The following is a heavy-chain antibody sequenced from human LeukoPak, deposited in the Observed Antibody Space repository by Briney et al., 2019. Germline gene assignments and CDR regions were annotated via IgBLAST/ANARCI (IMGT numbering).Heavy chain of an antibody. V-gene: IGHV4-34*01. Sequence: PSETLSLTCAVYGGSFSGYYWSWIRQPPGKGLEWIGEINHSGSTNYNPSLKSRVTISVDTSKNQFSLKMSSVTAADRAVYYCERCNPRAHLLYPGSWFDPWGQGTLVTVSS. CDR1: GGSFSGYY. D-gene: IGHD2-2*02. CDR2: INHSGST. J-gene: IGHJ5*02. CDR3: ERCNPRAHLLYPGSWFDP.